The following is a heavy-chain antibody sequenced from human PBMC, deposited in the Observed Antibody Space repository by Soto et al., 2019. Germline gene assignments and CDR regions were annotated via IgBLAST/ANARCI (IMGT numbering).Heavy chain of an antibody. Sequence: WVRQAPGKGLEWIXNIYYXGNTSYKPSLXXRVNISVXTSKKNFSLTLSSANPADTAVYYCARRYSRGFDYWGKGTLVTVYS. CDR2: IYYXGNT. J-gene: IGHJ4*02. D-gene: IGHD4-4*01. CDR3: ARRYSRGFDY. V-gene: IGHV4-39*02.